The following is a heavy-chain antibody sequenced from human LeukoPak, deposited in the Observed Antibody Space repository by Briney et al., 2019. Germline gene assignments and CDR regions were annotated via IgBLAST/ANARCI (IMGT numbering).Heavy chain of an antibody. V-gene: IGHV3-33*01. J-gene: IGHJ4*02. CDR2: IWYDGSNK. D-gene: IGHD2-21*02. Sequence: GGSLRLSCAASGFTFSSYGMHWLRQAPGKGLEWVAVIWYDGSNKYYADSVKGRFTISRDNSKNTLYLQMNSLRAEDTAVHYCARGSSNCGGDCLDNWGQGTLVTVSS. CDR1: GFTFSSYG. CDR3: ARGSSNCGGDCLDN.